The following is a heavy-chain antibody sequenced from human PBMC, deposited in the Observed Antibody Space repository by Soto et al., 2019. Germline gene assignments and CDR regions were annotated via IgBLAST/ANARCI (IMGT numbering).Heavy chain of an antibody. CDR2: ISAYNGNT. D-gene: IGHD2-2*01. CDR3: ARARYIGYCSSTSCPPYYYYYYMDV. Sequence: GASVKVSCKASGYTFTSYGISWVRQAPGQGLEWMGWISAYNGNTNYAQKLQGRVTMTTDTSTSTAYMELSSLRSEDTAVYYCARARYIGYCSSTSCPPYYYYYYMDVWGKGTTVTVSS. J-gene: IGHJ6*03. CDR1: GYTFTSYG. V-gene: IGHV1-18*01.